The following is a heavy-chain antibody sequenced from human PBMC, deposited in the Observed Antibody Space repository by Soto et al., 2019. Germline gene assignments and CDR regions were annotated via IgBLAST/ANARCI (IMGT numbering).Heavy chain of an antibody. CDR3: AHAVDYDLLTFDH. Sequence: QITLKESGPTLVRPAQTLTLTCAFSGFSLTTYDMGVAWIRQPPGKAREWLALIYWDDDKRYSPSLKDRLAISKYKSRNQLVLTITTMAPGDTATYFCAHAVDYDLLTFDHWGPGTLVTVSS. CDR1: GFSLTTYDMG. D-gene: IGHD4-17*01. V-gene: IGHV2-5*02. CDR2: IYWDDDK. J-gene: IGHJ4*02.